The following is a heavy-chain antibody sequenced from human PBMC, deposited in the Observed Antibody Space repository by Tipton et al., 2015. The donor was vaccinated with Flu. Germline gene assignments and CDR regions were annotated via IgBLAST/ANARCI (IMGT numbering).Heavy chain of an antibody. CDR1: GFTFSSYW. J-gene: IGHJ4*02. Sequence: SLRLSCAASGFTFSSYWMAWVRQAPGKGLEWVANIKQDESSKNYVDAVKGRFSISRDNAKNSLYLQMNSLRAEDTAVYYCARDVVGALDYWGQGTVVTVS. D-gene: IGHD2-15*01. CDR2: IKQDESSK. V-gene: IGHV3-7*01. CDR3: ARDVVGALDY.